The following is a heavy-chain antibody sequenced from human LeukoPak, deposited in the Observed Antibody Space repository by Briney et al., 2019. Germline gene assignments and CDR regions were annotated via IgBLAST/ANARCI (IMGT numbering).Heavy chain of an antibody. CDR2: ISSNGAST. V-gene: IGHV3-23*01. D-gene: IGHD6-13*01. Sequence: GGSLRLSCAASGFTFSSYAMSWDRQAPGKGLEWVSGISSNGASTYYVDSVKGRFTISRDNSKNTLFLQMNSLRAEDTAVYYCAKRGSVGTLGHFDYWGQGTLVTVSS. CDR3: AKRGSVGTLGHFDY. CDR1: GFTFSSYA. J-gene: IGHJ4*02.